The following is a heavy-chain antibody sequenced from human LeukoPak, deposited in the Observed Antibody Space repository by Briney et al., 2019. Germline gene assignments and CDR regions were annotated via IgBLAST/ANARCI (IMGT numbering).Heavy chain of an antibody. V-gene: IGHV4-30-4*08. CDR3: ARVRFWSGYYTGADY. CDR1: GGSISSGDYY. CDR2: IYYSGST. Sequence: SQTLSPTCTVSGGSISSGDYYWSWIRQPPGKGLEWIGYIYYSGSTYYNPSLKSRVTISVDTSKNQFSLKLSSVTAADTAVYYCARVRFWSGYYTGADYWGQGTLVTVSS. J-gene: IGHJ4*02. D-gene: IGHD3-3*01.